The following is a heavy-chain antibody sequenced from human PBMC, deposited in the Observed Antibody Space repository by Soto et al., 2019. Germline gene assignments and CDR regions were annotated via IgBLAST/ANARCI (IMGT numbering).Heavy chain of an antibody. J-gene: IGHJ6*02. D-gene: IGHD3-22*01. V-gene: IGHV3-11*01. CDR1: GFTFSDYY. CDR3: ARSYYYDSSGYYYGYYYYYYGMDV. CDR2: ISSSGSTI. Sequence: PGGSLRLSCAASGFTFSDYYMSWIRQAPGKGLEWVSYISSSGSTIYYADSVKGRFTISRDNAKNSLYLQMNSLRAEDTAVYYCARSYYYDSSGYYYGYYYYYYGMDVWGQGTTVTVSS.